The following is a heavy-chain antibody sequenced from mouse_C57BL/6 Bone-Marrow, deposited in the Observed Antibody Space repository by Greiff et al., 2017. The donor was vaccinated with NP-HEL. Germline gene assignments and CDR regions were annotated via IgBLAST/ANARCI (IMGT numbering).Heavy chain of an antibody. CDR2: ISSGSSTI. D-gene: IGHD4-1*01. Sequence: EVKLMESGGGLVKPGGSLKLSCAASGFTFSDYGMHWVRQAPEKGLEWVAYISSGSSTIYDADTVKGRFTISRDNAKNTLFLQMTSLRSEDTAMYYCASPELGRGFAYWGQGTLVTVSA. J-gene: IGHJ3*01. CDR3: ASPELGRGFAY. CDR1: GFTFSDYG. V-gene: IGHV5-17*01.